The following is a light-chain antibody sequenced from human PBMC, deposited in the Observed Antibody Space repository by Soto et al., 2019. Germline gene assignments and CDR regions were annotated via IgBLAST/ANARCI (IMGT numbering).Light chain of an antibody. Sequence: DIVMTQSPDSLAVSLGERATINCKSSQSVLYSSNNKNYLAWYQQKLGQPPKLLIRWASTRESGVPDRFSGSGSGTDFTLSISSLQAEDVAVYYCQQYLDNLLTFGGGTKVEIK. CDR1: QSVLYSSNNKNY. CDR2: WAS. V-gene: IGKV4-1*01. CDR3: QQYLDNLLT. J-gene: IGKJ4*01.